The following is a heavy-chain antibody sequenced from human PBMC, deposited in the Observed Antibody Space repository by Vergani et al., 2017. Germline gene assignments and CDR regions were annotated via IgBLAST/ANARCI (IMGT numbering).Heavy chain of an antibody. V-gene: IGHV1-2*02. CDR3: ARDPNTIFGHLGYYYMDV. Sequence: QVQLVQSGAEVKKPGASVKVSCKASGYTFTGYYMHWVRQAPGQGLEWMGWINPNSGGTNYAQKFQGRVTMTRDTSISTAYMELSRLRSDDTAVYYCARDPNTIFGHLGYYYMDVWGKGTTVTVSS. J-gene: IGHJ6*03. CDR2: INPNSGGT. D-gene: IGHD3-3*01. CDR1: GYTFTGYY.